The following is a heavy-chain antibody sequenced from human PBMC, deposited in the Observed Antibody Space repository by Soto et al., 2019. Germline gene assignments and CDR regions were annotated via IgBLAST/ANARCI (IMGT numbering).Heavy chain of an antibody. CDR3: ARESRYCSGGSCYFLPGIDY. V-gene: IGHV1-18*01. CDR1: GYTFTSYY. Sequence: ASVKVSCKASGYTFTSYYISWVRQAPGQGLEWMGWISGYNGNTNYARKLQGRVTITADESTSTAYMELSSLRSEDTAVYYCARESRYCSGGSCYFLPGIDYWGQGTLVTVSS. CDR2: ISGYNGNT. D-gene: IGHD2-15*01. J-gene: IGHJ4*02.